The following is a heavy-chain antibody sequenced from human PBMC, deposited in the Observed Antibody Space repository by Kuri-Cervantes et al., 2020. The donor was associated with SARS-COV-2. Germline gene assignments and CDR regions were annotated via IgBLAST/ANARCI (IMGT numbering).Heavy chain of an antibody. CDR3: AKDGDPDY. Sequence: GGSLRLSCAASGFTFSSYAMSWVRQAQGKGLEWVSVIYSGGSSTYYADSVKGRFTISRDNSKNTLYLQMNSLRAEDTAVYYCAKDGDPDYWGQGTLVTVSS. D-gene: IGHD2-21*01. J-gene: IGHJ4*02. V-gene: IGHV3-23*03. CDR1: GFTFSSYA. CDR2: IYSGGSST.